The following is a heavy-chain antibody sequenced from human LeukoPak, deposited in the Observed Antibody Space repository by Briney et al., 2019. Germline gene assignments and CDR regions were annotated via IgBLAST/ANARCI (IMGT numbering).Heavy chain of an antibody. CDR2: ARNKANSYTT. Sequence: GGSLRLSCAASGFTFSDHSMDWVRQAPGKGLEWVGRARNKANSYTTEYAASVEGRFTISRDDSKNSLYLQINSLKTEDTAVYYCARLVAANDWGQGTLVTVSS. J-gene: IGHJ4*02. CDR1: GFTFSDHS. CDR3: ARLVAAND. D-gene: IGHD1-26*01. V-gene: IGHV3-72*01.